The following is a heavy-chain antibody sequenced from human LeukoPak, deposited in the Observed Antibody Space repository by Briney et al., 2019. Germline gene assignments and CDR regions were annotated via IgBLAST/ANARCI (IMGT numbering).Heavy chain of an antibody. CDR1: GGTFSSYA. Sequence: SVKVSCKASGGTFSSYAISWVRQAPGQGLELMGGIIPIFGTANYAQKFQGRVTITADESTSTAYMELSSLRSEDTAVYYCAKGYCSGGSCSFDYWGRGTLVTVSS. V-gene: IGHV1-69*13. CDR2: IIPIFGTA. J-gene: IGHJ4*02. CDR3: AKGYCSGGSCSFDY. D-gene: IGHD2-15*01.